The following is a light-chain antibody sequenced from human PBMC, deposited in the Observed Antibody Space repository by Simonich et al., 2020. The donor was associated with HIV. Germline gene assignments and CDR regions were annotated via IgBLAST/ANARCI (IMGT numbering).Light chain of an antibody. CDR3: QSSDGSNIYVV. J-gene: IGLJ2*01. Sequence: SYELTQPPSVSVSPGQTARITCSGDALPKQYAYWYQQKPGQAPVLVIYKDSERPSGFPERFSASSSGTTATLTISGVQAEDEADYYCQSSDGSNIYVVFGGGTKLTVL. CDR1: ALPKQY. V-gene: IGLV3-25*03. CDR2: KDS.